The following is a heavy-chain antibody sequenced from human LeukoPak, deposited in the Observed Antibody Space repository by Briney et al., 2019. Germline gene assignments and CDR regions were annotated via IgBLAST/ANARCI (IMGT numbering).Heavy chain of an antibody. V-gene: IGHV3-7*03. D-gene: IGHD6-13*01. Sequence: PGVTLRLSCAASGFTLRRYWMSWVRLPPGTGLEWVANISPDGSNKYHLQHLNRRFTISRDNTKYSLYLEMSRLRDDDTAMYYCATGASCSWYFGGQGTLVTVSS. CDR3: ATGASCSWYF. CDR1: GFTLRRYW. CDR2: ISPDGSNK. J-gene: IGHJ4*02.